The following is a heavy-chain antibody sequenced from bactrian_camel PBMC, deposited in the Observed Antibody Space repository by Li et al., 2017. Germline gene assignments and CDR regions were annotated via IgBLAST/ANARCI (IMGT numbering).Heavy chain of an antibody. Sequence: HVQLVESGGGSVHSGGSLRLSCENSGGTISDKCLGWFRQAPGKEREGVAISWASGGGQTFYGDSVKGRFAISQDNAKDMVYLQMNNLKVEDTGMYYCAASYGLCTLNARFGFYGQGTQVTVS. J-gene: IGHJ4*01. CDR1: GGTISDKC. CDR2: SWASGGGQT. V-gene: IGHV3-3*01. D-gene: IGHD3*01.